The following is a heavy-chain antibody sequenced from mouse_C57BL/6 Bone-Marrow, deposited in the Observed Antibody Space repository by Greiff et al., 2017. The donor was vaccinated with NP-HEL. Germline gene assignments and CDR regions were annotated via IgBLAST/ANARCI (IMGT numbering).Heavy chain of an antibody. CDR3: ASGLYYGYFPFAY. CDR2: INPNYGTT. D-gene: IGHD2-2*01. CDR1: GYSFTDYN. Sequence: EVQLQQSGPELVKPGASVKISCKASGYSFTDYNMNWVKQSNGKSLEWIGVINPNYGTTSYNQKFKGKATLTVDQSSSTAYMQLNSLTSEDSAVYDCASGLYYGYFPFAYWGQGTLVTVSA. V-gene: IGHV1-39*01. J-gene: IGHJ3*01.